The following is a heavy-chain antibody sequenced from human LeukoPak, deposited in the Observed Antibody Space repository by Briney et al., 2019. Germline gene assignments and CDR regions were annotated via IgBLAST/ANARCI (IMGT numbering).Heavy chain of an antibody. CDR3: ARSPSGSSSRWFDP. V-gene: IGHV4-4*02. CDR1: GGSMSSSSW. Sequence: PSETLSLTCAVSGGSMSSSSWWSWVRQPPGKGLEWIGEIYHSGSTNYNPSLKSRVTISVDKSKNQFSLKLSSVTAADTAVCYCARSPSGSSSRWFDPWGQGTLVTVSS. J-gene: IGHJ5*02. D-gene: IGHD1-26*01. CDR2: IYHSGST.